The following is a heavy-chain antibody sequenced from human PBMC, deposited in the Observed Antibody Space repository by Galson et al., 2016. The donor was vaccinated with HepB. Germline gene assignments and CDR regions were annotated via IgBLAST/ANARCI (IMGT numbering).Heavy chain of an antibody. CDR3: AKDHTGSTVGWSDGMDV. D-gene: IGHD1-7*01. V-gene: IGHV3-23*01. CDR1: GFSFSTLA. J-gene: IGHJ6*02. CDR2: ITGTGGGT. Sequence: SLRLSCAASGFSFSTLAMSWVRQAPGKGLGWISGITGTGGGTYYADSVKGRFTISRDTSKNTLFLQLSSLRVEDTAVYYCAKDHTGSTVGWSDGMDVWGQGTRVTVSS.